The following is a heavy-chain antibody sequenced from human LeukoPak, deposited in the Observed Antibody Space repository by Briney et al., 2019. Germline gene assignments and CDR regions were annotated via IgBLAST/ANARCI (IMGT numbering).Heavy chain of an antibody. CDR2: INPNSGGT. Sequence: ASAKVSCKASGYTFTGYYMHWVRQAPGQGLEWMGWINPNSGGTNYAQKFQGRVTMTRDTSISTAYMELSRLRPDDTAVYYCARFGYYDSSGYYLFDYWGQGTLVTVSS. J-gene: IGHJ4*02. CDR1: GYTFTGYY. CDR3: ARFGYYDSSGYYLFDY. V-gene: IGHV1-2*02. D-gene: IGHD3-22*01.